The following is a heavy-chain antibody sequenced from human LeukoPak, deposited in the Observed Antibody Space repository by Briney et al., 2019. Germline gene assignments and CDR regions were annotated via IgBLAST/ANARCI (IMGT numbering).Heavy chain of an antibody. D-gene: IGHD2-2*01. Sequence: PGGSLRLSCAASGFTFSSYSMNWVRQAPRKGLGWVSSISSSSSYIYYADSVKGRFTISRDNAKNSLYLQMNSLRAEDTAVYYCARGAGRVPPSYWGQGTLVTVSS. CDR1: GFTFSSYS. J-gene: IGHJ4*02. CDR3: ARGAGRVPPSY. CDR2: ISSSSSYI. V-gene: IGHV3-21*01.